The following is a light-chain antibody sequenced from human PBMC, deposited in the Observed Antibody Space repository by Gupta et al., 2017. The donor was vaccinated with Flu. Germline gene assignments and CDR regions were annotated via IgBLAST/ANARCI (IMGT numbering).Light chain of an antibody. Sequence: DIVLSQSPLSLPFPPGEPASIPCRSSPSLLHSNGYNDLDWYLPKPGQSPQLLLDLGSNRASRVTDRFSGSGSGTDFTLKISRVEAEDVGVYYCMQALQTAFTFGPGTKVDIK. J-gene: IGKJ3*01. CDR2: LGS. CDR3: MQALQTAFT. V-gene: IGKV2-28*01. CDR1: PSLLHSNGYND.